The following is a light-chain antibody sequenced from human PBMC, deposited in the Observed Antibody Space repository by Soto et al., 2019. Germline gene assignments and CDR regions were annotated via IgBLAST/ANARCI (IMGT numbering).Light chain of an antibody. CDR2: GAS. CDR1: QSVSSN. J-gene: IGKJ1*01. CDR3: QQYNNWPPVT. V-gene: IGKV3-15*01. Sequence: EIVMTQSPATLSVSPGERATLSCRSSQSVSSNLAWYQQKPGQAPRLLIYGASTRATGIPARFSGSGSGTEFTLTISSLHSEDFAVYYCQQYNNWPPVTFGQGTKVVIK.